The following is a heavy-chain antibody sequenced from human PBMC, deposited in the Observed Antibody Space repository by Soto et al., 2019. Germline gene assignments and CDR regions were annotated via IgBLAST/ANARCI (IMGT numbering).Heavy chain of an antibody. V-gene: IGHV4-34*01. CDR1: GGSFSGYY. J-gene: IGHJ4*02. CDR3: AKKLTLYGDYVWAGFDY. Sequence: QVQLQQWGAGLLKPSETLSLTCAVYGGSFSGYYWSWIRQPPGKGLEWIEEINHSGSTNYNPSLKSRVTISVDTSKNQFSLKLSSVTAADTAVYYCAKKLTLYGDYVWAGFDYWGQGTLVTVSS. CDR2: INHSGST. D-gene: IGHD4-17*01.